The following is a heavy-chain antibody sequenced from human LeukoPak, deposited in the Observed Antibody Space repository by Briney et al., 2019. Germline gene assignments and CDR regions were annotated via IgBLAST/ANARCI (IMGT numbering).Heavy chain of an antibody. J-gene: IGHJ4*02. Sequence: PSETLSLTCTVSGGSISNQYWAWIRQPAGKGLEWIGRIFTSGKTDSNPSLRGRVTISLNTPMNQFSLRLTSVTAADTAFYYCAREWPGSYGVLTGRYEGGYYYDNWGQGTLVTVSS. V-gene: IGHV4-4*07. D-gene: IGHD3-16*01. CDR2: IFTSGKT. CDR1: GGSISNQY. CDR3: AREWPGSYGVLTGRYEGGYYYDN.